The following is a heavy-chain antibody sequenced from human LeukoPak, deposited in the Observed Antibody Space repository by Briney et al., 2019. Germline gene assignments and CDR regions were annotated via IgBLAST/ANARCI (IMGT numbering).Heavy chain of an antibody. CDR3: AREVLCTASAFDH. CDR1: GFTFSTCW. Sequence: PGGSLRLSCAPSGFTFSTCWMSWVRQAPGKGLEWVANIKEDGSEKHYVDSVKGRFTIFRDNAKNSLSLQMDSLRDDDTAVYYCAREVLCTASAFDHWGQGTLVTVSS. CDR2: IKEDGSEK. J-gene: IGHJ4*02. V-gene: IGHV3-7*03. D-gene: IGHD5-18*01.